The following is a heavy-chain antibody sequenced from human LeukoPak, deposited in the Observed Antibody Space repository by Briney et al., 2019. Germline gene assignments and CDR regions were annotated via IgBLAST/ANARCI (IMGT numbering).Heavy chain of an antibody. Sequence: GGSLRLSCAASGFTFNNAWMNWVRQAPGKGLEWVGRIKSKTDGGTTDYAAPVKGRFTISRDDSKNTVYLQMDSLKVDDTAVYYCTKRNWGRNWFDPWGQGTLVIVSS. D-gene: IGHD3-16*01. J-gene: IGHJ5*02. V-gene: IGHV3-15*07. CDR2: IKSKTDGGTT. CDR3: TKRNWGRNWFDP. CDR1: GFTFNNAW.